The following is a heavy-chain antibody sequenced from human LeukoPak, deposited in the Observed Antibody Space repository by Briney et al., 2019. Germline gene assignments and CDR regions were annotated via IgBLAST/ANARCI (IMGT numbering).Heavy chain of an antibody. CDR2: ISYDGSNK. Sequence: GGSLRLSCAASGFTFSSYAMHWVRQAPGKGLEWVAVISYDGSNKYYADSVKGRFTISRDNSKNTLYLQMNSLRAEDTAVYYCARTLGYCSGGSCYPFFYWGQGTLVTVSS. CDR1: GFTFSSYA. V-gene: IGHV3-30-3*01. J-gene: IGHJ4*02. CDR3: ARTLGYCSGGSCYPFFY. D-gene: IGHD2-15*01.